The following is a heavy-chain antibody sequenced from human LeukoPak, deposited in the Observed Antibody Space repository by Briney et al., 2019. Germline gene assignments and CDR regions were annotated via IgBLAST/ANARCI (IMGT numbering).Heavy chain of an antibody. CDR1: GFTFSSYE. J-gene: IGHJ3*01. D-gene: IGHD6-25*01. V-gene: IGHV3-23*01. Sequence: GGSLRLSCAASGFTFSSYEMNWVRQAPGKGLEWVSAISGSASSTYYADSVKGRFTISRDNSKNTLYLQMNSLRADDTAVYYCAMKAVPRPRLDFWGQGTVVTVSS. CDR3: AMKAVPRPRLDF. CDR2: ISGSASST.